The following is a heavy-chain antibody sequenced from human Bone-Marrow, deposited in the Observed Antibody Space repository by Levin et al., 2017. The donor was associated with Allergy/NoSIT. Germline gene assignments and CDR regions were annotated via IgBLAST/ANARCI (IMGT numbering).Heavy chain of an antibody. J-gene: IGHJ4*02. Sequence: GGSLRLSCEASGFMFSAYWMHWIRQAPGKGLVWVSRIYRDGTRTAYADSVRGRFSVSRDNAKNTMYLEMHSLTGEDTAVYYCARDNDWILFDQWGQGTLVTV. CDR1: GFMFSAYW. CDR3: ARDNDWILFDQ. D-gene: IGHD3-9*01. CDR2: IYRDGTRT. V-gene: IGHV3-74*01.